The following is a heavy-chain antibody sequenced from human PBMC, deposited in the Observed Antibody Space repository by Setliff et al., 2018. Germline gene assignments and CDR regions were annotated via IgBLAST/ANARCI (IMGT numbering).Heavy chain of an antibody. Sequence: SETLSLTCAAYGGTFSHYYWTWIRQSPGKGLEWIGEINHSGSTNYNPSLKSRVTISIDTSKDQLSLRMSSVSAADAAIYYCARGRNVAARLLDTWGQGSRVTVSS. CDR1: GGTFSHYY. V-gene: IGHV4-34*01. CDR2: INHSGST. J-gene: IGHJ5*02. D-gene: IGHD6-6*01. CDR3: ARGRNVAARLLDT.